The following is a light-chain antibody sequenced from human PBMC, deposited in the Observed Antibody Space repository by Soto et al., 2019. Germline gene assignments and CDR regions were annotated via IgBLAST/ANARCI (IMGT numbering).Light chain of an antibody. CDR3: QQCYTAAYT. CDR2: KAS. J-gene: IGKJ2*01. CDR1: QSISKW. Sequence: DLQMTQSPATLSASVGDRVTITCPASQSISKWLAWYQQKPGKAPKLLIRKASTVEIGVPSRFSGGGSGTGFDLTIICLQPGDFATYFCQQCYTAAYTFGQGNKRDI. V-gene: IGKV1-5*03.